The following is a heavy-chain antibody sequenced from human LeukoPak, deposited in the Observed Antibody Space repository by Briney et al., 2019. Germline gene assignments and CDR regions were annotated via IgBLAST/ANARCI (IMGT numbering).Heavy chain of an antibody. CDR1: GGTFSSYA. Sequence: SVKVSCKASGGTFSSYAISWVRQAPGQGLEWMGGIIPIFGTANYAQKFQGRVTITTDESTSTAYMGLSSLRSEDTAVYYCASHSRSGYAAHPLDYWGQGTLVTVSS. D-gene: IGHD5-12*01. CDR3: ASHSRSGYAAHPLDY. J-gene: IGHJ4*02. CDR2: IIPIFGTA. V-gene: IGHV1-69*05.